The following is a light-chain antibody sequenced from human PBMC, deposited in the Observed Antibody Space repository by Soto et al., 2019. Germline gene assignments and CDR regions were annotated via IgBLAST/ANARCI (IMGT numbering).Light chain of an antibody. Sequence: SYELTQPPSVSVSPGQTASITCSGDKLGDKYACWYQQKPGQPPVLVIYQDSKRPSGIPERFSGSNSGNTATLTISGTQAMDEADYYCQAWDSSTVVFGGGIQLTVL. CDR1: KLGDKY. CDR3: QAWDSSTVV. J-gene: IGLJ2*01. V-gene: IGLV3-1*01. CDR2: QDS.